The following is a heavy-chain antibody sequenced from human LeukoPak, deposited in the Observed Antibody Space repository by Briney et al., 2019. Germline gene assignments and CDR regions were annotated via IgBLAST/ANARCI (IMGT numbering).Heavy chain of an antibody. CDR1: GFTFSSYA. Sequence: GGSLRLSCAASGFTFSSYAMSWVRQAPGKGLERVSAISGSGGSTYYADSVKGRFTIFRDNSKNTLYLQMNSLRAEDTAVYYCAKDPRSHCSGGSCYPDYWGQGTLVTVSS. CDR3: AKDPRSHCSGGSCYPDY. D-gene: IGHD2-15*01. J-gene: IGHJ4*02. CDR2: ISGSGGST. V-gene: IGHV3-23*01.